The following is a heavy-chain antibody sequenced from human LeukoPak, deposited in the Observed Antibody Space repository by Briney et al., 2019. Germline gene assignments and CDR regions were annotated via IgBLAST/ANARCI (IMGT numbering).Heavy chain of an antibody. D-gene: IGHD6-13*01. J-gene: IGHJ4*02. Sequence: SETLSLTCTVSGDSIGSSVYYWDWIRQPPGKGLEWIGSIYFGGSTYYTPSLKSRVTISVDTSKNQFSLTLISVTAADTAVYYCARHQGSTWYQYPYDYWGQGTPVTVSS. CDR1: GDSIGSSVYY. CDR3: ARHQGSTWYQYPYDY. CDR2: IYFGGST. V-gene: IGHV4-39*01.